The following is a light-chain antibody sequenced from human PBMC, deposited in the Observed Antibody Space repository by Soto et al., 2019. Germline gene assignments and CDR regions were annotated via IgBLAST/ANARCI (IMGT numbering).Light chain of an antibody. J-gene: IGKJ5*01. Sequence: EIVMTQSPATLSVSPGERATFSCWASQSVSSNLAWYQQKPGQAPRLLIYGASSRATGIPDRFSGSGSGTDFTLTISRLQSEDFAVYYCQQYNNWPPITFGQGTRLENK. CDR2: GAS. CDR3: QQYNNWPPIT. V-gene: IGKV3D-15*01. CDR1: QSVSSN.